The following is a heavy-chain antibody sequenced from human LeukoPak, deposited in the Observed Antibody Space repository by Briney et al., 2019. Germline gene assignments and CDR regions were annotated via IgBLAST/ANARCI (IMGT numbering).Heavy chain of an antibody. CDR1: GFTFSDYY. CDR3: AKDWRAAAGTRATDY. D-gene: IGHD6-13*01. CDR2: ISSSESPR. Sequence: GGSLRLSCAASGFTFSDYYMSWIRQAPGKGLEWISYISSSESPRFYADSVKGRFTISRDNSKNTLYLQMNSLRAEDTAVYYCAKDWRAAAGTRATDYWGQGTLVTVSS. J-gene: IGHJ4*02. V-gene: IGHV3-11*04.